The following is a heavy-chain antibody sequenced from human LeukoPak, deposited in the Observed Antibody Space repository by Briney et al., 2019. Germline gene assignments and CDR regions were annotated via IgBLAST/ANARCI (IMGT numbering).Heavy chain of an antibody. CDR3: ARAPEYSYGYIDAFDI. CDR2: IYYSGST. D-gene: IGHD5-18*01. J-gene: IGHJ3*02. Sequence: PSETLSLTCAVYGGSFSGYYWGWIRQPPGKGLEWIGSIYYSGSTYYNPSLKSRVTISVDTSKNQFSLKLSSVTAADTAVYYCARAPEYSYGYIDAFDIWGQGTMVTVSS. CDR1: GGSFSGYY. V-gene: IGHV4-34*01.